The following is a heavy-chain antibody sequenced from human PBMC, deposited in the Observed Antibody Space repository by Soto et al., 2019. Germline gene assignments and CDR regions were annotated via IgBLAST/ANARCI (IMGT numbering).Heavy chain of an antibody. Sequence: QVQLVQSGAEVKKPGASVKVSCKASGYTFTSYGISWVRQAPGQGLEWMGWISAYNGNTNYAQKLQGRVTMTTDTSTSTAYMELRSLRSDDTAVYYCARGSSPGSRYYDFWSGNFFDYWGQGTLVTVSS. CDR2: ISAYNGNT. J-gene: IGHJ4*02. V-gene: IGHV1-18*01. D-gene: IGHD3-3*01. CDR1: GYTFTSYG. CDR3: ARGSSPGSRYYDFWSGNFFDY.